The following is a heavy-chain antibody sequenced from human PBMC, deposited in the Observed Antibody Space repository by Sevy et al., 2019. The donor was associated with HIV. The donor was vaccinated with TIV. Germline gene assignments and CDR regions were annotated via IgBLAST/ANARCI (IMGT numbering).Heavy chain of an antibody. V-gene: IGHV3-30*02. CDR3: ARETDNSARWLDP. Sequence: GGSLRLSCAASGFTFNFHGMHWVRQAPGKGLEWAAFIWHDGSNKYMANSVKGRFTISRDNSKNTLFLQMNSLTVEDTAFYYCARETDNSARWLDPWGQGTLVTVSS. D-gene: IGHD4-4*01. CDR1: GFTFNFHG. J-gene: IGHJ5*02. CDR2: IWHDGSNK.